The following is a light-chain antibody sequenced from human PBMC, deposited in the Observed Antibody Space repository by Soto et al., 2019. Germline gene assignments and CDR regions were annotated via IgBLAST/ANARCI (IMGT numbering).Light chain of an antibody. Sequence: EIVLTQSPGTLSLSPGERTTLSCRASQSISSKYLAWYQQKLGQAPRLLIYGASSRATGIPDRFSGSGSGTDFTLTISRLDPEDFAVYYCHQYDNSPWKLGQGTKVDIK. CDR2: GAS. CDR1: QSISSKY. V-gene: IGKV3-20*01. CDR3: HQYDNSPWK. J-gene: IGKJ1*01.